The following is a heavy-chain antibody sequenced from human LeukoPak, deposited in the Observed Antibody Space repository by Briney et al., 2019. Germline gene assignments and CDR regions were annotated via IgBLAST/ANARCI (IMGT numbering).Heavy chain of an antibody. Sequence: ASVKVSCKASGGTFSSYAISWVRQAPGQGLEWMGRIIPILGIANYAQKFQGRVTITADKSTSTAYMELSSLRSEDTAVYYCARVKWPPTSSSWRYGMDVWGQGTTVTVSS. V-gene: IGHV1-69*04. J-gene: IGHJ6*02. CDR2: IIPILGIA. D-gene: IGHD6-13*01. CDR3: ARVKWPPTSSSWRYGMDV. CDR1: GGTFSSYA.